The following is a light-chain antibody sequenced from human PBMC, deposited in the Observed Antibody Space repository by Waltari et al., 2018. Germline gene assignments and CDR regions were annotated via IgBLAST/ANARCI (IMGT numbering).Light chain of an antibody. J-gene: IGKJ2*01. Sequence: DIQMTQSPYTLSASVGDSVTITCRASESISTWLAWYQQKPGKAPNLLIYKASTLQTGVPSRFRGSGSGTEFTLTITSLQPDDFATYYCQEYKSFPGYTFGQGTKLE. CDR1: ESISTW. CDR2: KAS. V-gene: IGKV1-5*03. CDR3: QEYKSFPGYT.